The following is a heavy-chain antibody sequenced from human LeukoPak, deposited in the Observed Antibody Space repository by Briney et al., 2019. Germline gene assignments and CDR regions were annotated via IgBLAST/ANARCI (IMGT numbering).Heavy chain of an antibody. Sequence: PGGSLRLSCVASAFSVSSNYMCWVRQAPGKGLEWVSVIYTGGTTYYTDSVKGRFTISRDKSKNTVFLQMTSLSAEDTAICYCARVASTSPYFYGMDVWGQGTTVTVSS. J-gene: IGHJ6*02. CDR2: IYTGGTT. CDR3: ARVASTSPYFYGMDV. V-gene: IGHV3-53*01. D-gene: IGHD2-2*01. CDR1: AFSVSSNY.